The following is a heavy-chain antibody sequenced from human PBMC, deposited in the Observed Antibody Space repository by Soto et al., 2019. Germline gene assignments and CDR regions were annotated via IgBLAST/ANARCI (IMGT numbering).Heavy chain of an antibody. Sequence: GGSLRLSCAASGFTFSSYAMSWVRQAPGKGLEWVSAISGSGGSTYYADSVKGRFTISRDNSKNTLYLQMNSLRAEDTAVYYCAKLVGYDFWSGYYSYYYYMDVWGKGTTVTVSS. V-gene: IGHV3-23*01. CDR2: ISGSGGST. CDR3: AKLVGYDFWSGYYSYYYYMDV. D-gene: IGHD3-3*01. J-gene: IGHJ6*03. CDR1: GFTFSSYA.